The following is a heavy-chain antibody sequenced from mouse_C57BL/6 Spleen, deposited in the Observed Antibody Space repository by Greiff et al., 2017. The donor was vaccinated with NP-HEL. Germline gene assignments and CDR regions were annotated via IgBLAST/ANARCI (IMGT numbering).Heavy chain of an antibody. CDR2: FYPGSGSI. D-gene: IGHD4-1*01. CDR3: VRHEDITGTWYYAMDY. J-gene: IGHJ4*01. V-gene: IGHV1-62-2*01. Sequence: VQLQQSGAELVKPGASVKLSCKASGYTFTEYTIHWVKQRSGQGLEWIGWFYPGSGSIKYNEKFKDKATLPADKSSSTGYMEISRLTSEDSAVYFCVRHEDITGTWYYAMDYWGQGTSVTVSS. CDR1: GYTFTEYT.